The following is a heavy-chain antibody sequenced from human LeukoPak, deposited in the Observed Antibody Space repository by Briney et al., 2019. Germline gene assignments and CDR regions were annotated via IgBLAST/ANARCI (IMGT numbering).Heavy chain of an antibody. CDR2: INSDGSNI. CDR3: AKDSAKKYDDY. V-gene: IGHV3-74*01. CDR1: GFTFSSYW. D-gene: IGHD2/OR15-2a*01. J-gene: IGHJ4*02. Sequence: GGSLRLSCAASGFTFSSYWMDWVRQAPGKGLVWVSRINSDGSNITYADSVKGRFTISRDNAKNTLYLQMNSLRAEDTAVYYCAKDSAKKYDDYWGQGTLVTVSS.